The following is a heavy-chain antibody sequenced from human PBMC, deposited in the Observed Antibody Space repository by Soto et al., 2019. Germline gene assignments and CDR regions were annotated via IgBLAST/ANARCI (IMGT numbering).Heavy chain of an antibody. CDR1: GFIFRNFG. J-gene: IGHJ4*02. CDR3: VQGASTAHQPLDS. V-gene: IGHV3-30*03. Sequence: QVQLVASGGGVVQPGRSLRLSCAASGFIFRNFGMHWVRRAPGKGLEWVATISGDGNDKYYPDSMKGRFTMSRDNFNNTLYLQRNSLRPEDTAVYHCVQGASTAHQPLDSWGQGVLVTVSS. CDR2: ISGDGNDK. D-gene: IGHD1-26*01.